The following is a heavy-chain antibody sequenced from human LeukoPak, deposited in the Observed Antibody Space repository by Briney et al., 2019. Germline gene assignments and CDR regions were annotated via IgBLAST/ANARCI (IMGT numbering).Heavy chain of an antibody. V-gene: IGHV4-34*01. D-gene: IGHD2-21*02. CDR2: INHSGST. J-gene: IGHJ4*02. Sequence: SETLSLTCAVYGGSFSGYYWSWIRQPPGKGLEWIGEINHSGSTNYNPSLKSRATISVDTSKNQFSLKLSSVTAADTAVYYCANTGTVTAFDYWGQGTLVTVSS. CDR3: ANTGTVTAFDY. CDR1: GGSFSGYY.